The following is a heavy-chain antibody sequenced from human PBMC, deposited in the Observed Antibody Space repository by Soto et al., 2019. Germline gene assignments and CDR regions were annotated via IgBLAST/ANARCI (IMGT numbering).Heavy chain of an antibody. CDR1: GFTFSSYS. J-gene: IGHJ4*02. CDR2: ISSSSTI. Sequence: GGSLRLSCAASGFTFSSYSVNWVRQAPGKGLEWVSYISSSSTIYYADSVKGRFTISRDNAKNSLYLQMNSLRDEDTAVYYCARDGTYYDILTGYYLRFNFDYWGQGTLVTVSS. CDR3: ARDGTYYDILTGYYLRFNFDY. V-gene: IGHV3-48*02. D-gene: IGHD3-9*01.